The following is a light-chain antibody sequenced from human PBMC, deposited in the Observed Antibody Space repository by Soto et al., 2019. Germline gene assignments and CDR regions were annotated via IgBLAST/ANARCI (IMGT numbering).Light chain of an antibody. CDR3: QQCSNWPLT. J-gene: IGKJ4*01. CDR2: DAS. CDR1: QSVSSC. V-gene: IGKV3-11*01. Sequence: EIVMAQSPATLSVSPGERATLSCRASQSVSSCLAWYQQKPGQAPRLLIYDASNRATGIPARFSGSGSGTDFTLTVSNLGSEDFAVYYCQQCSNWPLTFGGGTKVDIK.